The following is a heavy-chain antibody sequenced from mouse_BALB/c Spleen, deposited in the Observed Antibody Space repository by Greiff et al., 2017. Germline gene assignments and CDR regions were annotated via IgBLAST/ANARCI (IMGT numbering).Heavy chain of an antibody. D-gene: IGHD2-4*01. CDR2: ISYSGST. V-gene: IGHV3-2*02. Sequence: ESGPGLVKPSQSLSLTCTVTGYSITSDYAWNWIRQFPGNKLEWMGYISYSGSTSYNPSLKSRISITRDTSKNQFFLQLNSVTTEDTATYYCAGDYGYWYFDVWGAGTTVTVSS. J-gene: IGHJ1*01. CDR3: AGDYGYWYFDV. CDR1: GYSITSDYA.